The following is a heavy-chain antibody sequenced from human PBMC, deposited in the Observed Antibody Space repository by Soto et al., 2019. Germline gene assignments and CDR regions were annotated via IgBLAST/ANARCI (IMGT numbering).Heavy chain of an antibody. CDR1: GFPFSDYY. CDR2: ISSTGSYT. J-gene: IGHJ3*02. Sequence: GGSLRLSCAASGFPFSDYYMIWIRQSPGKGLEWVSYISSTGSYTNYADSVKGRFTISRDNAKNSLYLQMNSLRAEDTAVYYCARDIPYCGGVCHDAFDIWGQGTMVTVSS. D-gene: IGHD2-21*02. CDR3: ARDIPYCGGVCHDAFDI. V-gene: IGHV3-11*06.